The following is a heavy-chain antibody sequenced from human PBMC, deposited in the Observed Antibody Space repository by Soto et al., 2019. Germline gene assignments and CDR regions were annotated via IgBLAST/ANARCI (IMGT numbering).Heavy chain of an antibody. Sequence: SETLSLTCAVSGGSISRGGYSWSRIRQPPGKGLEWIGYIYHSGSTYYNPSLKSRVTISVDRSKNQFSLKLSSVTAADTAVYYCARVRGEFGDAFDIWGQGTMVTVSS. J-gene: IGHJ3*02. CDR1: GGSISRGGYS. D-gene: IGHD3-10*01. CDR2: IYHSGST. V-gene: IGHV4-30-2*01. CDR3: ARVRGEFGDAFDI.